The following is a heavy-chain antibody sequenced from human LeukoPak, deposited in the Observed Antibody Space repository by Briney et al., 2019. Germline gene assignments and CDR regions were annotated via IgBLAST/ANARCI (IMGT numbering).Heavy chain of an antibody. D-gene: IGHD1-20*01. CDR3: ATVVYNWNHNWFDP. CDR1: GYTLTELS. V-gene: IGHV1-24*01. Sequence: ASVKVSCKVSGYTLTELSMHWVRQAPGKGLEWLGGFDPEDGETIYAQKFQGRVTMTKDTSTDTAYMELSSLRSEDTAVYYCATVVYNWNHNWFDPWGQGTLVTVSS. CDR2: FDPEDGET. J-gene: IGHJ5*02.